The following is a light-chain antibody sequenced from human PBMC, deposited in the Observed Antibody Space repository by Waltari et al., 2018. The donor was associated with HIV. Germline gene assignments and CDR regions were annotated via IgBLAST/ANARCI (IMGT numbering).Light chain of an antibody. CDR3: ASYGDTNRVL. V-gene: IGLV2-8*01. CDR2: EVN. J-gene: IGLJ6*01. Sequence: QSALTQPPSASGSLGQSVTISCTGTSSDVGGYEYVSWYQHHPDKAPKLIIYEVNKRPSGVPDRFSCSKSDNTASLTVAGLQDDDEAHYYCASYGDTNRVLFGGGTRVTVL. CDR1: SSDVGGYEY.